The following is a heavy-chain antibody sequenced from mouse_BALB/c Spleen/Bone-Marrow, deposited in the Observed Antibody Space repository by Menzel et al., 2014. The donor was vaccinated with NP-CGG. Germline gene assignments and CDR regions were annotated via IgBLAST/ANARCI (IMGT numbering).Heavy chain of an antibody. CDR1: GYAFTDYL. CDR2: INPGSGST. J-gene: IGHJ2*01. D-gene: IGHD2-3*01. V-gene: IGHV1-54*01. Sequence: VQLVESGAELVRPGTSVKVSCKPSGYAFTDYLMEWLKQRPGQGLEWIGVINPGSGSTNYNEKFKDKATLTADKSSSTAYMQLSSLTSDDSAVYFCARYDGYFDYWGQGTILTVSS. CDR3: ARYDGYFDY.